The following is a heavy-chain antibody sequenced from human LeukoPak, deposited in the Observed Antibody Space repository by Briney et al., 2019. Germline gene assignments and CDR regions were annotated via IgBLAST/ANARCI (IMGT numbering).Heavy chain of an antibody. V-gene: IGHV3-21*06. CDR2: ITSGSEYK. Sequence: GGSLRLSCVVSGFNFRALSINWVRQAPGRGLEWISSITSGSEYKFYADSVRGRFTISRDDARNSLFLQLNNLRAGDTAIYYCVTAYIAEFDYWGQGALVTVSS. CDR3: VTAYIAEFDY. D-gene: IGHD6-13*01. CDR1: GFNFRALS. J-gene: IGHJ4*02.